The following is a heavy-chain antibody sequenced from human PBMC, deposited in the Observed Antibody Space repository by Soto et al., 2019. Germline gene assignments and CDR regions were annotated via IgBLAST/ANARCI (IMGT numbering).Heavy chain of an antibody. CDR1: GYSFTTYE. Sequence: ASVRVSCKASGYSFTTYEINWVRQAPGQGLEWMGWMDPKNGNTGYAQKFQGRVTMTRSTYIGTAYMELSSLRSEDTAVYYCARGVDLVATDGDWFDPWGQRTLVTVSS. D-gene: IGHD5-12*01. CDR2: MDPKNGNT. V-gene: IGHV1-8*01. CDR3: ARGVDLVATDGDWFDP. J-gene: IGHJ5*02.